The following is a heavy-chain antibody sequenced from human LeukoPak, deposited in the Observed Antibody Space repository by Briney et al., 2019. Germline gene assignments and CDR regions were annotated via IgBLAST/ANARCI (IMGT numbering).Heavy chain of an antibody. V-gene: IGHV3-7*03. CDR2: IRTDGAEK. D-gene: IGHD3-3*01. CDR1: GFTFSSHW. J-gene: IGHJ3*02. CDR3: ARSRKPSRVVIMRGFDI. Sequence: PGGSLRLSCAASGFTFSSHWMSWVRQAPGKGLEWVANIRTDGAEKNYVDSVQGRFTISRDKAKDSLYLEVNSLRAEDTAVYYCARSRKPSRVVIMRGFDIWGQGTTVTVSS.